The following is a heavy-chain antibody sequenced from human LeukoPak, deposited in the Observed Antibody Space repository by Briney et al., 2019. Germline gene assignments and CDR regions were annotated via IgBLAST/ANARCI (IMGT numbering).Heavy chain of an antibody. Sequence: GGSLRLSCAASGFTFSSYAMNWVRQAPGKGLEWVSAISGSGGSTYYADSVKGRFTISRGNSKNTLYLQMNSLRAEDTAVYYCAKEFWFGELLVHFDYWGQGTLVTVSS. CDR3: AKEFWFGELLVHFDY. CDR2: ISGSGGST. V-gene: IGHV3-23*01. CDR1: GFTFSSYA. J-gene: IGHJ4*02. D-gene: IGHD3-10*01.